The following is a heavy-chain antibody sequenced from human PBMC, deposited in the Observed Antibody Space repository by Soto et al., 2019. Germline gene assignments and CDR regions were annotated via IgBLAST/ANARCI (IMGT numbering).Heavy chain of an antibody. V-gene: IGHV1-3*01. CDR2: INAGNGNT. CDR1: GYAFTWFY. Sequence: ASVKVSCKASGYAFTWFYIHWVRQAPGQRLEWMGWINAGNGNTKYSQKFQGRVTITRDTSASTAYMELSSLKSEDTAVYYCARDVAAADYWGQGTLVTVSS. J-gene: IGHJ4*02. D-gene: IGHD6-13*01. CDR3: ARDVAAADY.